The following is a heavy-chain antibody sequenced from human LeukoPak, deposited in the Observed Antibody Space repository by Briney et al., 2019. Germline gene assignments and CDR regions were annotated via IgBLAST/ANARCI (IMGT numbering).Heavy chain of an antibody. V-gene: IGHV3-23*01. J-gene: IGHJ3*02. D-gene: IGHD3-10*01. CDR3: AKRAYYGSGSYGAFDI. CDR1: GFTFSNYA. CDR2: ISDSGGTT. Sequence: GGSLRLSCAASGFTFSNYAMNWVRQAPGKGLEWVSDISDSGGTTYYADSVKGRFTISRDNSKNTLYLQMNSLRAEDTAVYYCAKRAYYGSGSYGAFDIWGQGTMVTVSS.